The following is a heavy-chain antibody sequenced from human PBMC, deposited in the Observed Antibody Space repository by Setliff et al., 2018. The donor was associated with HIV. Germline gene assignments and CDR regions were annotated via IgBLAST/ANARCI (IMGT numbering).Heavy chain of an antibody. Sequence: SETLSLTCTVSIGSISSHYWSWIRQPPGKGLEWIGHIYYSGSTYYNPSLKSRVTISVDTSKNQFSLKLSSVTAADTAVYYCVRVAAGTYGKGDWFDPWGQGT. CDR1: IGSISSHY. J-gene: IGHJ5*02. CDR3: VRVAAGTYGKGDWFDP. D-gene: IGHD3-10*01. V-gene: IGHV4-59*11. CDR2: IYYSGST.